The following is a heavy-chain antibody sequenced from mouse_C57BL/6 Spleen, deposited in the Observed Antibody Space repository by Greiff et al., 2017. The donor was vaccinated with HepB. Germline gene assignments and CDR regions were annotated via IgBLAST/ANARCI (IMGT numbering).Heavy chain of an antibody. Sequence: VQLQQSGPELVKPGASVKMSCKASGYTFTDYNMHWVKQSHGKSLEWIGYINPNNGGTSYNQKFKGKATLTVNKSSSTAYMELRSLTSEDSAVYYCARPRYYYGSSPNYAMDYWGQGTSVTVSS. CDR2: INPNNGGT. D-gene: IGHD1-1*01. V-gene: IGHV1-22*01. J-gene: IGHJ4*01. CDR1: GYTFTDYN. CDR3: ARPRYYYGSSPNYAMDY.